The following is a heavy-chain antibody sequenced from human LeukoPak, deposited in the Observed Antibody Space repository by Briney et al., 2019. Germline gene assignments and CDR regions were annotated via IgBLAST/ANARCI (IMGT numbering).Heavy chain of an antibody. CDR2: IWYDGSNK. Sequence: GGSLRLSCAASGFIFNNYGMYWVRQAPGKGLEWVAVIWYDGSNKYYADSVKGRFTITRDNSKNTVYLQMNSLRVEDTAVYYCARVYFVGGCNYSPPDYWGQGTLVTVSS. CDR1: GFIFNNYG. D-gene: IGHD3-22*01. CDR3: ARVYFVGGCNYSPPDY. J-gene: IGHJ4*02. V-gene: IGHV3-33*07.